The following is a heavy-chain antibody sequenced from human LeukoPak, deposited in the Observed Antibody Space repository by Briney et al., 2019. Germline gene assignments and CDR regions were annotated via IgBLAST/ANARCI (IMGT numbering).Heavy chain of an antibody. D-gene: IGHD3-22*01. CDR1: GGSISSGAYY. CDR3: AREAQPTYYYDSSGYYFDY. J-gene: IGHJ4*02. Sequence: PSETLSLTCTVSGGSISSGAYYWSWIRQHPGKGLEWIGYIYYSGSTYYNPSLKSRVTISVDTSKNQFSLKLSSVTAADTAVYYCAREAQPTYYYDSSGYYFDYWGQGTLVTVSS. V-gene: IGHV4-31*03. CDR2: IYYSGST.